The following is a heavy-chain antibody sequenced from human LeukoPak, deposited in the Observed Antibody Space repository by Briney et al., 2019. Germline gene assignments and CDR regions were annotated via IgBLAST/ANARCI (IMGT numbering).Heavy chain of an antibody. D-gene: IGHD3-22*01. CDR2: ISHDGSNP. V-gene: IGHV3-30*18. Sequence: PGGSLRLSCAASGFTFSSYVMHWVRQAPGKGLEWVAVISHDGSNPYYADSVKGRFTISRDNSKNTLYLQMSSLRAEDTAVYYCAKTHYYDSSGVPGDYWGQGTLVTVSS. J-gene: IGHJ4*02. CDR1: GFTFSSYV. CDR3: AKTHYYDSSGVPGDY.